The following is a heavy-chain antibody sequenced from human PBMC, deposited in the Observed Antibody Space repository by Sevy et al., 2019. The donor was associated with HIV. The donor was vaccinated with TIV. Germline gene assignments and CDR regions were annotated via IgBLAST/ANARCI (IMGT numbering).Heavy chain of an antibody. V-gene: IGHV1-58*02. CDR1: GLTFTSSA. D-gene: IGHD6-19*01. CDR2: IVVGYGNT. Sequence: ASVKVSCKASGLTFTSSAMQWVRQARGQRLEWIGWIVVGYGNTNYAQKFRERVTITRDMSTSTAYMELSSLRSEDTAVYYCAAADSYSSGWYPNYAMDVWGQGTTVTVSS. CDR3: AAADSYSSGWYPNYAMDV. J-gene: IGHJ6*02.